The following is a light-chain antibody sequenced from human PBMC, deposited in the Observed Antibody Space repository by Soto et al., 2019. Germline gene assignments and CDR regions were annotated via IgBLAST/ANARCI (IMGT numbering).Light chain of an antibody. CDR3: HQRSTWPLT. V-gene: IGKV3-11*01. CDR1: QSVSRF. CDR2: GAS. J-gene: IGKJ4*01. Sequence: IVLTQSPATLSLSPGEGAALSCRASQSVSRFLARYQQKPGQAPRLLIYGASNRATGIPTRFSGSGSGTDFTLTISSLEAEDFALYYCHQRSTWPLTFGGGTKVEIK.